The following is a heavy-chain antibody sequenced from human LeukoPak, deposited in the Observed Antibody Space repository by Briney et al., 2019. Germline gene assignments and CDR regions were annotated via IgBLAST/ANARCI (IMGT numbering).Heavy chain of an antibody. D-gene: IGHD6-19*01. J-gene: IGHJ4*02. CDR2: INPGGSSI. V-gene: IGHV3-74*01. Sequence: GRSLRLSCAASGFTFSSYWMHWVRQVPGKGLVWVARINPGGSSITYADSVKGRFTISRDNAKNTLYLQMDSLRAEDTAVYYCAKPSREYSSGWHFFDYWGQGTLVTVSS. CDR3: AKPSREYSSGWHFFDY. CDR1: GFTFSSYW.